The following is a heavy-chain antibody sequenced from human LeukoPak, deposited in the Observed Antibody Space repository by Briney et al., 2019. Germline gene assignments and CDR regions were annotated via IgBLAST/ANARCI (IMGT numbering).Heavy chain of an antibody. CDR2: ISSSGSTI. Sequence: GGSLRLSCAAFGFTFSDYYMSWIRQAPGKGLGWVSYISSSGSTIYYADSVKGRFTISRDNAQNSLSLQMNSLRAEDTAVYYCARSTRRDTEVALAEYFQHWGQGTLVTVTS. D-gene: IGHD5-18*01. J-gene: IGHJ1*01. V-gene: IGHV3-11*01. CDR1: GFTFSDYY. CDR3: ARSTRRDTEVALAEYFQH.